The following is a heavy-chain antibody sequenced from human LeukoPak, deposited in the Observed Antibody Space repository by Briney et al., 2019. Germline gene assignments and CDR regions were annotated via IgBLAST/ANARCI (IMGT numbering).Heavy chain of an antibody. J-gene: IGHJ5*02. V-gene: IGHV4-59*01. Sequence: SETLSLTCTVSGGSISSYYWSWIRQPPGKGLEWIGYIYYSGSTNYNPSLKSRVTISVDTSKNQFSLKLSSVTAADTAVYYCAREGYYDILTGYYTNWFDPWGQGTLVTVSS. CDR3: AREGYYDILTGYYTNWFDP. CDR2: IYYSGST. CDR1: GGSISSYY. D-gene: IGHD3-9*01.